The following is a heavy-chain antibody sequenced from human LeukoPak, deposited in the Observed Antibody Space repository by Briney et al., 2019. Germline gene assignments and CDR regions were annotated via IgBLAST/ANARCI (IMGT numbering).Heavy chain of an antibody. CDR2: IRSKANSYAT. V-gene: IGHV3-73*01. J-gene: IGHJ5*02. CDR3: TIVIYGYSSSWYVGGFDP. D-gene: IGHD6-13*01. CDR1: GFTFSGSA. Sequence: PGGSLRLSCAASGFTFSGSAMHWVRQASGKGLEWVGRIRSKANSYATAYAASVKGRFTISRDDSKNTAYLQMNSLKTEGTAVYYCTIVIYGYSSSWYVGGFDPWGQGTLVTVSS.